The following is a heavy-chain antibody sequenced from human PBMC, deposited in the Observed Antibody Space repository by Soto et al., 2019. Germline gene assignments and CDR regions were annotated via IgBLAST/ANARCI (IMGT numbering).Heavy chain of an antibody. V-gene: IGHV3-15*01. CDR1: GFTFSNAW. J-gene: IGHJ6*02. Sequence: GGSLRLSCAASGFTFSNAWMSWVRQAPGKGLEWVGRIKSKTDGGTTDYAAPVKGRFTISRDDSKNTLYLQMNSLKTEDTAVYYCTTPPAARVFYYYYGMDVWGQGTTVTVYS. CDR2: IKSKTDGGTT. D-gene: IGHD2-2*01. CDR3: TTPPAARVFYYYYGMDV.